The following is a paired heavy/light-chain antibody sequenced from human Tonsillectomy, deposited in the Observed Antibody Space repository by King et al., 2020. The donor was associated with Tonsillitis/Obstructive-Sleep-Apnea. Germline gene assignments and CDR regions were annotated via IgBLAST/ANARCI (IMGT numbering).Light chain of an antibody. V-gene: IGLV6-57*01. CDR2: EDN. CDR3: QSFDSSINWV. CDR1: SGSIASNY. Sequence: NFMLTQPHSVSESPGKTVTISCTRSSGSIASNYVQWYQQRPGSAPTTVIYEDNQRPSAVPDRFSGSIDSSSNSASLTISGLKTEDEADYYCQSFDSSINWVFGGGTKLTVL. J-gene: IGLJ3*02.
Heavy chain of an antibody. J-gene: IGHJ6*02. CDR2: ISGSGGST. V-gene: IGHV3-23*01. Sequence: EVQLLESGGGLVQPGGSLRLSCAASGFTFSSYAMTWVRQAPGKGLEWVSVISGSGGSTYYADSVKGRFTISRDNSKNTLYLQMNSLRVEDTAVYYCANELGYCSGGSCPDYYHYGMDVWGQGTAVTVSS. CDR3: ANELGYCSGGSCPDYYHYGMDV. CDR1: GFTFSSYA. D-gene: IGHD2-15*01.